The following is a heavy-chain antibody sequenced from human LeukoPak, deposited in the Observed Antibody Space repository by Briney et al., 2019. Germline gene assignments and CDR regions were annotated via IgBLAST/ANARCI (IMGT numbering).Heavy chain of an antibody. CDR3: ARSGFWTEHPAFDI. V-gene: IGHV7-4-1*02. J-gene: IGHJ3*02. CDR1: GYTFSRHV. D-gene: IGHD3/OR15-3a*01. Sequence: GASVKVSCKASGYTFSRHVMNWVRQAPGQGLEWLGWINTKTGNPTFAQGFTGRFVFSLDTSVTTAYLQISSLKDEDTAVYYCARSGFWTEHPAFDIWGQGTMVTVSS. CDR2: INTKTGNP.